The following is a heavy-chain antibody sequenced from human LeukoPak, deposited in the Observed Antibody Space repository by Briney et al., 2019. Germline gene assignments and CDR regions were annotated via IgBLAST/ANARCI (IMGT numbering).Heavy chain of an antibody. CDR2: INHSGST. Sequence: SETLSLTCTVSGGSISSSSYYWGWIRQPPGKGLEWIGEINHSGSTNYNPSLKSRVTISVDTSKNQFSLKLSSVTAADTAVYYCARGELPDYWGQGTLVTVSS. J-gene: IGHJ4*02. CDR1: GGSISSSSYY. D-gene: IGHD1-26*01. V-gene: IGHV4-39*07. CDR3: ARGELPDY.